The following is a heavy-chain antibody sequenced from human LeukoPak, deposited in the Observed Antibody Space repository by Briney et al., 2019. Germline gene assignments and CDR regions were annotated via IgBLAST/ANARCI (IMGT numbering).Heavy chain of an antibody. J-gene: IGHJ4*02. D-gene: IGHD5-18*01. CDR1: GGSFSGYY. Sequence: SETLSLTCAVYGGSFSGYYWSWIRQPPGKGLEWIGEINHSGSTNYNPSLKSRVTISVDTSKNQFSLKLSSVTAADTAVYYCARGVGVRYSYGPNYFDYWGQGTPVTVSS. CDR3: ARGVGVRYSYGPNYFDY. CDR2: INHSGST. V-gene: IGHV4-34*01.